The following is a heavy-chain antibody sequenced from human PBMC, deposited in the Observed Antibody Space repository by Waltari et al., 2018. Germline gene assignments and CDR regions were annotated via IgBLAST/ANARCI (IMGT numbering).Heavy chain of an antibody. V-gene: IGHV5-10-1*03. CDR3: ASTTTGAYWYFDI. J-gene: IGHJ2*01. CDR2: IDPSDSYT. Sequence: EVQLVQSGAEVKKPGESLRISCTGSGYSFPSYWISWVPQMPGKGLEWMGKIDPSDSYTNYSPSFQGHVTISADKSISTAYLQWSSLKASDTAIYYCASTTTGAYWYFDIWGRGTLVTVSS. CDR1: GYSFPSYW. D-gene: IGHD4-17*01.